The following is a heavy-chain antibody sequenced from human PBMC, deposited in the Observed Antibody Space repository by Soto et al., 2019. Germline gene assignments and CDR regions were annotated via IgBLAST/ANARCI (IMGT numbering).Heavy chain of an antibody. CDR3: ARPGPHSDYGFYYFDY. V-gene: IGHV1-3*01. CDR1: GYTFTSYA. Sequence: ASVKVSCKASGYTFTSYAMHWVRQAPGQRLEWMGWINAGNGNTKYSQKFQGRVTITRDTSASTAYMELSSLRSEDTAVYYCARPGPHSDYGFYYFDYWGQGTLVTVYS. CDR2: INAGNGNT. J-gene: IGHJ4*02. D-gene: IGHD3-10*01.